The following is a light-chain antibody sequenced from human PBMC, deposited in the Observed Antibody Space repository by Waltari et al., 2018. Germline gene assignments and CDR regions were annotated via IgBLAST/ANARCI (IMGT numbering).Light chain of an antibody. Sequence: QSVLTQPPSASETPGQRVPIPCSGSSSHTGTHYDSWYQHLPGPAPKLLIYRNNQRPSGVPDRFSGSKSGTSASLAISGLRSEDEADYYCAAWDDSLSGPVFGGGTKLTVL. CDR1: SSHTGTHY. CDR3: AAWDDSLSGPV. J-gene: IGLJ2*01. V-gene: IGLV1-47*01. CDR2: RNN.